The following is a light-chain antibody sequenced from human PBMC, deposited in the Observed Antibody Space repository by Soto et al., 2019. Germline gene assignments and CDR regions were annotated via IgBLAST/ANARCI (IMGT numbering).Light chain of an antibody. CDR1: SSDVGGYNF. Sequence: QSALTQTASVSGSPGQSITISCTGSSSDVGGYNFVSWYQQHPGKAPKLIIHAVSNRPSGVSNRFSGSKSGNTASLTISGLQAEDEAVYYCCSHSTSVTWMFGGGTKVTVL. V-gene: IGLV2-14*03. J-gene: IGLJ3*02. CDR2: AVS. CDR3: CSHSTSVTWM.